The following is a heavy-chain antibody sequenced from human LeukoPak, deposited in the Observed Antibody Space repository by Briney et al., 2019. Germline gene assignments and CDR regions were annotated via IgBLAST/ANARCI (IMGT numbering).Heavy chain of an antibody. J-gene: IGHJ4*02. Sequence: GGSLRLSCAASGFTFSSYWMNWARQAPGKGLEWVASINHNGNVNYYVDSVKGRFTISRDNSKNTLYLQMNSLRAEDTAVYYCAKSTIWGQGTLVTVSS. CDR3: AKSTI. V-gene: IGHV3-7*03. CDR1: GFTFSSYW. CDR2: INHNGNVN. D-gene: IGHD1-26*01.